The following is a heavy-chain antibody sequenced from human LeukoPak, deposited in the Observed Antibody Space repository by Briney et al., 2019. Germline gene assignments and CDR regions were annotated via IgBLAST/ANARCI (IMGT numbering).Heavy chain of an antibody. Sequence: SETLSLTCTVSGGSISSYYWSWIRQPPGKGLEWIGYIYYSGSTNYNPSLKSRVTISVDTSKNQFSLKLSSVTAADTAVYYCARAGDMVRGDTTFDYWGQGTLVTVSS. CDR1: GGSISSYY. D-gene: IGHD3-10*01. V-gene: IGHV4-59*01. CDR2: IYYSGST. CDR3: ARAGDMVRGDTTFDY. J-gene: IGHJ4*02.